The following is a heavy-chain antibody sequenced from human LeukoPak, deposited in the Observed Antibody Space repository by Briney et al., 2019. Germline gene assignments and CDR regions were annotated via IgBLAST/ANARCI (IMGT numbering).Heavy chain of an antibody. CDR3: ARVPDFIARPCDS. D-gene: IGHD2-21*01. J-gene: IGHJ4*02. V-gene: IGHV4-34*01. Sequence: PSETPSLTCADYGGSSSGNYWTSIPDTPGGGLEWIGESSPTGDITGYNPSVKGRATISVDSSKNQFSLKLTSVTAADTGVYYCARVPDFIARPCDSWGPGTLVTVSS. CDR2: SSPTGDIT. CDR1: GGSSSGNY.